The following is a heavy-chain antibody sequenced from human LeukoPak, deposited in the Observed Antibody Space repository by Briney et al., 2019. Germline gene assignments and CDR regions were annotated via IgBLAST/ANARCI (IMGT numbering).Heavy chain of an antibody. J-gene: IGHJ4*02. V-gene: IGHV4-59*01. CDR1: GGSISSYY. CDR3: ARSGSYHGNLDY. CDR2: IYYSGST. Sequence: SETLSLTCTVSGGSISSYYWSWIRQPPGKGLDWIGYIYYSGSTNYNPSLKSRVTISVDTSKNQFSLKLSSVTAADTAVYYCARSGSYHGNLDYWGQGTLVTVSS. D-gene: IGHD1-26*01.